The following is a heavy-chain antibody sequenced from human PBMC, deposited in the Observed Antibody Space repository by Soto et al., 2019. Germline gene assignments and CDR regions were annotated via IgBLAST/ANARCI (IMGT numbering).Heavy chain of an antibody. J-gene: IGHJ3*02. V-gene: IGHV3-48*01. Sequence: GGSLRLSCAASGFTFTSYSMNWVRQAPGKGLEWVSYIRGTTHYADSVKGRFTISRDNARSSLYLQMNSLRADDTAVCYCARDDSFAFDIWGQGTMVTVSS. CDR1: GFTFTSYS. CDR2: IRGTT. CDR3: ARDDSFAFDI. D-gene: IGHD2-21*01.